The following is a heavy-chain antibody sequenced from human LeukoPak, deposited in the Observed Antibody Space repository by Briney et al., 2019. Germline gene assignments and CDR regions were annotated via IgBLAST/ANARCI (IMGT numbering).Heavy chain of an antibody. D-gene: IGHD3-22*01. CDR2: ISYDGSNK. V-gene: IGHV3-30-3*01. CDR3: ARVNLRVVVGAFDI. CDR1: GFTFSSYA. Sequence: SLRLSCAASGFTFSSYAMHWVRQAPGKGLEWVAVISYDGSNKYYADSVKGRFTISRDNSKNTLYLQMNSLRAEDTAVYYCARVNLRVVVGAFDIWGQGTMVTVSS. J-gene: IGHJ3*02.